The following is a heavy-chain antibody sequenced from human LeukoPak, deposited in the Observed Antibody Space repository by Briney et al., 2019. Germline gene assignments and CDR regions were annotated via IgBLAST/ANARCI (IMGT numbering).Heavy chain of an antibody. CDR1: GFTFSSYA. Sequence: PGGSLRLSCAASGFTFSSYAMSWVRQAPGKGLEWVSAISGSGGSTYYADSVKGRFTISRDNSKNTLYLQMNSLRAEDTAVYYCAKDPWPSYDSRDWFDPWGQGTLVTVSS. CDR2: ISGSGGST. D-gene: IGHD3-22*01. CDR3: AKDPWPSYDSRDWFDP. V-gene: IGHV3-23*01. J-gene: IGHJ5*02.